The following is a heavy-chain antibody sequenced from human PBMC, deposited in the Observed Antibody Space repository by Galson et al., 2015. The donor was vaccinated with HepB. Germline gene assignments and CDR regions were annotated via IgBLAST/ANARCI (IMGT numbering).Heavy chain of an antibody. CDR3: AKDYQPLNIVATNTFFDY. V-gene: IGHV3-30*18. J-gene: IGHJ4*02. D-gene: IGHD5-12*01. CDR1: GFTFSSYG. Sequence: SLRLSCAASGFTFSSYGMHWVRQAPGKGLEWVAVISYDGSNKYYADSVKGRFTISRDNSKNTLYLQMNSLRAEDTAVYYCAKDYQPLNIVATNTFFDYWGQGTLVTVSS. CDR2: ISYDGSNK.